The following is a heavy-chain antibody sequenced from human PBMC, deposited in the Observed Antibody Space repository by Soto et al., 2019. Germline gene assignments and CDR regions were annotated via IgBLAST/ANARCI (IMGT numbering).Heavy chain of an antibody. D-gene: IGHD6-13*01. CDR3: AKDRIAAAGNWFDP. J-gene: IGHJ5*02. Sequence: GVLRLSCAASGFTFSNYAMTWVRQAPGKGLEWVSVISGSGGGTYYADSVKGRFTISRDNSKNTLYLQMNSLRAEDTAVYYCAKDRIAAAGNWFDPWGQGTLVTVSS. CDR2: ISGSGGGT. V-gene: IGHV3-23*01. CDR1: GFTFSNYA.